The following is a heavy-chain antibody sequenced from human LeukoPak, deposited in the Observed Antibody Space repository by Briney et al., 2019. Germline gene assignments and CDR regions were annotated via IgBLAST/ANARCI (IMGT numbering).Heavy chain of an antibody. CDR2: ISAYSGNT. Sequence: VASVKVSCKASGYTFTSYGISWVRQAPGQGLEWMGWISAYSGNTNYAQKLQGRVTMTTDTSTSTAYMELRSLRSDDTAVYYCARDYYGSGSYYNPCDYWGQGTLVTVSS. V-gene: IGHV1-18*01. CDR1: GYTFTSYG. CDR3: ARDYYGSGSYYNPCDY. J-gene: IGHJ4*02. D-gene: IGHD3-10*01.